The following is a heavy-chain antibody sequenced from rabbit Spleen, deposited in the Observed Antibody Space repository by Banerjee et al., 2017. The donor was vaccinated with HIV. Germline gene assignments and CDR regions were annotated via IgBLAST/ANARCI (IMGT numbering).Heavy chain of an antibody. CDR3: ARDAAGREDFNL. Sequence: QEQLEESGGDLVKPGASLTLTCKASGLDFSSFYWICWVRQGPGKGLEWIACIDVTKYGTTYYASWAKGRFTISKTSSTTVTLQMTSLTAADTATYFCARDAAGREDFNLWGQGTLVTVS. J-gene: IGHJ4*01. D-gene: IGHD4-2*01. CDR2: IDVTKYGTT. CDR1: GLDFSSFYW. V-gene: IGHV1S45*01.